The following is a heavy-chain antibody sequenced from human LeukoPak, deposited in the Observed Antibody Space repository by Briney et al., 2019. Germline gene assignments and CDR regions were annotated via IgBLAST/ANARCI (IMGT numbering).Heavy chain of an antibody. CDR1: GGSFSDYY. D-gene: IGHD1-1*01. CDR3: ARELDPSAPLNWFDP. Sequence: PSETLSLTCAVYGGSFSDYYWSWIRQPPGKGLEWIGEINHSGSTNYNPSLKSRVTISVDTSKNQFSLKLSSVTAADTAVYYCARELDPSAPLNWFDPWGQGTLVTVSS. CDR2: INHSGST. J-gene: IGHJ5*02. V-gene: IGHV4-34*01.